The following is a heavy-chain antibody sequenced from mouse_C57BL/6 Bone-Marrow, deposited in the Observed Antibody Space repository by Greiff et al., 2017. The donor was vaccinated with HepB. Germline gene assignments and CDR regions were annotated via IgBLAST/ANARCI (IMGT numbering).Heavy chain of an antibody. Sequence: DVHLVESEGGLVQPGSSMKLSCTASGFTFSDYYMAWVRQVPEKGLEWVANINYDGSSTYYLDSLKSRFIISRDNAKNILYLQMSSLKSEDTATYYCARGYRAHFDYWGQGTTLTVSS. D-gene: IGHD3-1*01. CDR3: ARGYRAHFDY. J-gene: IGHJ2*01. CDR2: INYDGSST. CDR1: GFTFSDYY. V-gene: IGHV5-16*01.